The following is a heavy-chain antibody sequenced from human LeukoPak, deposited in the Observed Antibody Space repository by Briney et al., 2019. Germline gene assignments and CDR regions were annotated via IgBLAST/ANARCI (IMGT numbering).Heavy chain of an antibody. V-gene: IGHV4-59*01. CDR3: ARVACGGDCSIDY. D-gene: IGHD2-21*02. CDR2: INYSGST. J-gene: IGHJ4*02. Sequence: PSETLSLTCTVSGGSISSYYWSWIRQPPGKGLEWIGYINYSGSTKYNPSLKSRVTISVDTSKNQFSLKLSSVTAADTAVYYCARVACGGDCSIDYWGQGTLVTVSS. CDR1: GGSISSYY.